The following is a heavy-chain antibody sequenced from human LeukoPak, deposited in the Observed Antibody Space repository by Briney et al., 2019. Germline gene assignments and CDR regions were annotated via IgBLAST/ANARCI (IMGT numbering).Heavy chain of an antibody. D-gene: IGHD1-26*01. CDR3: ARGPPYAGGYYVGDY. J-gene: IGHJ4*02. CDR2: ISRDGRTT. CDR1: GFTFDNYW. V-gene: IGHV3-74*01. Sequence: GGSLRLSCVASGFTFDNYWVHWVRQAPGKGLVRVSRISRDGRTTNYADSVKGRFTISRDNAKNTLYLQMNILKAEDTAIYYCARGPPYAGGYYVGDYWGQGILVTVSS.